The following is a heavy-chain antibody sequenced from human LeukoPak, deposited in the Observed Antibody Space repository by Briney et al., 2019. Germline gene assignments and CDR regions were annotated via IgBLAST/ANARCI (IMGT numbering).Heavy chain of an antibody. V-gene: IGHV4-4*07. CDR2: IYTSGST. D-gene: IGHD5-18*01. CDR3: ARDRGYSYGLNRLDAFDI. Sequence: SETLSLTCTVSGGSISSYYWSWIRQPAGKGLEWIGRIYTSGSTNYNPSLKSRVTMSVDTSKNQFSLKLSSVTAADTAVYYCARDRGYSYGLNRLDAFDIWGQGTMVTVSS. CDR1: GGSISSYY. J-gene: IGHJ3*02.